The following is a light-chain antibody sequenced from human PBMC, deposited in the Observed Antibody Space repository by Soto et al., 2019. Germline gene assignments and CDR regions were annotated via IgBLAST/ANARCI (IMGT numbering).Light chain of an antibody. CDR1: QSVSRN. J-gene: IGKJ1*01. CDR2: GAS. Sequence: EIVITQSPATLSVSPGERATLSCRASQSVSRNLAWYQQKPGQAPRLLIYGASTRATGIPARFSGSGSGTEFTLTISSLQSEDFAVYYCQQYNNWPRTFGQGTKVDTK. V-gene: IGKV3-15*01. CDR3: QQYNNWPRT.